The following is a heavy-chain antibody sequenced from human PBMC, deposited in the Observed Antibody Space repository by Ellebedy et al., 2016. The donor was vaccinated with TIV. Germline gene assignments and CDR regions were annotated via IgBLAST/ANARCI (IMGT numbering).Heavy chain of an antibody. Sequence: GGSLRLSCAASGFTFNSYWMSWVRQAPGKGLEWVANINQDGKKTYYVDSVEGRFTISRDNAKNSLYLQTNSLRVEDRAVYHCAREGAYGDYSPGYYGMDVWGQGTTVTVSS. CDR3: AREGAYGDYSPGYYGMDV. CDR2: INQDGKKT. D-gene: IGHD3-22*01. CDR1: GFTFNSYW. J-gene: IGHJ6*02. V-gene: IGHV3-7*03.